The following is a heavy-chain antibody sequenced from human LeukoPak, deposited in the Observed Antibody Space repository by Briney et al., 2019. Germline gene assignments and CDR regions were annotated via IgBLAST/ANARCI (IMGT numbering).Heavy chain of an antibody. J-gene: IGHJ5*02. D-gene: IGHD1-1*01. CDR2: LYSGGGT. CDR1: GFTVINNY. CDR3: ARLSGPTTGYLNH. V-gene: IGHV3-53*01. Sequence: GGSLRLSCAVSGFTVINNYMSWVRQAPGKGLEWLSVLYSGGGTYYADSVRGRITTSRDTSKNTLYLQMHSLRVEDTAVYYCARLSGPTTGYLNHWGQGTLVTVSS.